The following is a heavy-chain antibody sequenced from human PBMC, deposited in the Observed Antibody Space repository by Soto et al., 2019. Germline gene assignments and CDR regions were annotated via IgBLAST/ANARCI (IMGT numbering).Heavy chain of an antibody. CDR1: GYTFTGYY. J-gene: IGHJ6*02. V-gene: IGHV1-2*02. D-gene: IGHD6-13*01. Sequence: QVQLVQSGAEVKKPGASVKVSCKTSGYTFTGYYMHWVRQAPGQGLEWMGWINPNSGGTNYAQKFQGRVTMTRDTSISTAYMELSRLRSDDTAVYYCARASIAAVGSGEFGMDVWGQGTTVTVSS. CDR2: INPNSGGT. CDR3: ARASIAAVGSGEFGMDV.